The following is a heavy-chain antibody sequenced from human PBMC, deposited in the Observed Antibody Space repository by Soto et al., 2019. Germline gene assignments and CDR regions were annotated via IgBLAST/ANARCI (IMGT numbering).Heavy chain of an antibody. Sequence: GGSLRLSCAASAITFSGYAMTWVRQAPGRGLEWVSSISSVGTGTYYADSVKGRFTISRDNPKDTVYLQMNSLRAEDTAVYYCAKARQLVRNGMDVWGQGTTVTVSS. CDR1: AITFSGYA. V-gene: IGHV3-23*01. CDR3: AKARQLVRNGMDV. J-gene: IGHJ6*02. D-gene: IGHD6-13*01. CDR2: ISSVGTGT.